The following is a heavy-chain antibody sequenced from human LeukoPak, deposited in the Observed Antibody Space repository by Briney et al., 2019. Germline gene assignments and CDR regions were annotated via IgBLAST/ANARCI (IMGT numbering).Heavy chain of an antibody. CDR1: GYTFTGNY. V-gene: IGHV1-2*02. Sequence: GASVKVSCKASGYTFTGNYMHWVRQAPGQGLEWMGWINPNSGGTNYAQKFQGRVTMTRDTSIGTAYMELRSLRSDDTAVYYCARVSVGASPLHYMDVWGKGTTVTVSS. CDR3: ARVSVGASPLHYMDV. J-gene: IGHJ6*03. D-gene: IGHD1-26*01. CDR2: INPNSGGT.